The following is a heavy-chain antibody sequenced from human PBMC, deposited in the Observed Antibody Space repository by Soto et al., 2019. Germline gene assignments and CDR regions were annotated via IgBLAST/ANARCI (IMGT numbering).Heavy chain of an antibody. V-gene: IGHV3-11*01. Sequence: GGSLRLSCAASGFTFSDYYMSWIRQAPGKGLEWVSYISSSGSTIYYADSVKGRFTISRDNAKNSLYLQMNSLRAEDTAVYYCARAGYFDWLLSADFDYWGQGTLVTVSS. CDR3: ARAGYFDWLLSADFDY. D-gene: IGHD3-9*01. CDR2: ISSSGSTI. CDR1: GFTFSDYY. J-gene: IGHJ4*02.